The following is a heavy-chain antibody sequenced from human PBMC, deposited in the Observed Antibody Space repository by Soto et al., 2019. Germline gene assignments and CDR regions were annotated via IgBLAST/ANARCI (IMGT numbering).Heavy chain of an antibody. D-gene: IGHD2-21*02. CDR3: ARVSGVTAVDYYYYGMDV. J-gene: IGHJ6*02. V-gene: IGHV4-4*02. CDR1: GGSISSSNW. CDR2: IYHSGST. Sequence: PSETLSLTCAVSGGSISSSNWWSWVRQPPGKGLEWIGEIYHSGSTNYNPSLKSRVTISVDKSKNQFSLKLSSVTAADTAVYYCARVSGVTAVDYYYYGMDVWGQGTTVTVSS.